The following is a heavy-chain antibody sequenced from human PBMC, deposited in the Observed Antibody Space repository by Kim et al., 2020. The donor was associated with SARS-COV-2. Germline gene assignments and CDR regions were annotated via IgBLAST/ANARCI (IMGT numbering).Heavy chain of an antibody. J-gene: IGHJ4*02. CDR3: AVEASWVG. V-gene: IGHV3-21*01. Sequence: SYIYYADSVKGRFTISRDNAKNSLYLQMNSLRAEDTAVYYCAVEASWVGWGQGTLVTVSS. D-gene: IGHD3-10*01. CDR2: SYI.